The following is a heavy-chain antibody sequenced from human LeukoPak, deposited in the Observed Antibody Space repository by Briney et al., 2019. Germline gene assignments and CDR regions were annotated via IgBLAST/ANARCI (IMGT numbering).Heavy chain of an antibody. V-gene: IGHV1-18*01. D-gene: IGHD2/OR15-2a*01. Sequence: ASVKVSCKASGYTFTSYGISWVRQAPGQGLEWMGWISAYNGNTNYAQKLQCRATMTTDTSTSTAYMELRSLRSDDTAVYYCARGRLRNYYYYMDVWGKGTTVTVSS. CDR3: ARGRLRNYYYYMDV. J-gene: IGHJ6*03. CDR2: ISAYNGNT. CDR1: GYTFTSYG.